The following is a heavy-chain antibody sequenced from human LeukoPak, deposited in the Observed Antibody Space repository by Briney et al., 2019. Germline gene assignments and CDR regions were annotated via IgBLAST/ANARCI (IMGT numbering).Heavy chain of an antibody. CDR3: ARGKGDLHH. CDR2: IYYSGST. Sequence: KPSETLSLTCTVSGGSISSSSYYWGWIRQPPGKGLEWIGTIYYSGSTYYNPSLESRVTISIDTSKNQLSLKLSSVTATDTAFYYCARGKGDLHHWGQGTLVTVSS. CDR1: GGSISSSSYY. J-gene: IGHJ4*02. V-gene: IGHV4-39*01. D-gene: IGHD3-16*01.